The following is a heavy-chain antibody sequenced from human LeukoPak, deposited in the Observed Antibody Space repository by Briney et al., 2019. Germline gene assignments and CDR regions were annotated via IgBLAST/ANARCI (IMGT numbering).Heavy chain of an antibody. J-gene: IGHJ4*02. CDR3: ARGRWFGVLDD. CDR1: GFAFSDYW. D-gene: IGHD3-10*01. CDR2: IKQDGSEI. V-gene: IGHV3-7*01. Sequence: GGSLRLSCTASGFAFSDYWMIWVRQAPGKALEWVANIKQDGSEINSIDSVEGRFSISRDNAKNSLYLQMSSLRDEDTAVYHCARGRWFGVLDDWGQGTRVTVSS.